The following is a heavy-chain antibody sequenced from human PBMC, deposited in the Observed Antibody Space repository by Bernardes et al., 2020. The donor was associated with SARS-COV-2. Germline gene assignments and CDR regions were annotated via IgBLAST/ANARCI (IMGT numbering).Heavy chain of an antibody. V-gene: IGHV1-18*01. D-gene: IGHD2-21*01. CDR2: ISTFNNNT. Sequence: APVKVFCKTSGYTLSSYGIHWVRQAPGQGLEWMGGISTFNNNTNYAQKFQDRVTLTTDTSTRTGYIELRSLRSDDTAIYFCARAMVILFSLHMDVWGKGTTVIVSS. J-gene: IGHJ6*03. CDR3: ARAMVILFSLHMDV. CDR1: GYTLSSYG.